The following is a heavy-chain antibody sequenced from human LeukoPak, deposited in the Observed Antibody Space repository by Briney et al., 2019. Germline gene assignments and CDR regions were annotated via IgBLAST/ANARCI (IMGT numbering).Heavy chain of an antibody. J-gene: IGHJ4*02. V-gene: IGHV3-7*01. CDR2: INQDGSEK. CDR3: ARECITMVRGVIRYYFDY. D-gene: IGHD3-10*01. Sequence: GGSLRLSCAASGFTFSSYWMSWVRQAPGKGLEWVANINQDGSEKYYVDSVKGRFTISRDNAKNSLYLQMNSLRAEDTAVYYCARECITMVRGVIRYYFDYWGQGTLVTVSS. CDR1: GFTFSSYW.